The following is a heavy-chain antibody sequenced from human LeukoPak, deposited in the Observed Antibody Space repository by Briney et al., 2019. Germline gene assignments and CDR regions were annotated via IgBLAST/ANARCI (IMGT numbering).Heavy chain of an antibody. D-gene: IGHD5-24*01. CDR1: GFTFSDCW. CDR2: IKPDGSEA. CDR3: ARVSNYIFDI. J-gene: IGHJ3*02. Sequence: PGGSLRLSCGVSGFTFSDCWMTWVRQAPGKGLEWLASIKPDGSEAYYVDSVKGRFTISRDNAKNSLYLQMNSLRAEGTAVYFCARVSNYIFDIWGQGTMVIVSS. V-gene: IGHV3-7*01.